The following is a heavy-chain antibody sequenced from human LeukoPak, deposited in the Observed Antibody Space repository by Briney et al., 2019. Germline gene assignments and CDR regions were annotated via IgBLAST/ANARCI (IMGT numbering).Heavy chain of an antibody. CDR1: GYSFTSYW. CDR3: ARHRDGYNYHSPFDY. J-gene: IGHJ4*02. Sequence: GESLKTSCKGSGYSFTSYWIGWVRQMPGKGLEWMGIIYPGDSDTRYSPSFQGQVTISADESISTAYLQWSSLKASDTAMYYCARHRDGYNYHSPFDYWGQGTLVTVSS. D-gene: IGHD5-24*01. CDR2: IYPGDSDT. V-gene: IGHV5-51*01.